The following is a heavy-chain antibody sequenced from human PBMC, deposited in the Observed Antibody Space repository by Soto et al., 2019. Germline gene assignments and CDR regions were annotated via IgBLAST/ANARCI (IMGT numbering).Heavy chain of an antibody. J-gene: IGHJ4*02. CDR1: GFTFSSYG. CDR2: IWHDGSNQ. CDR3: ARERGQIDY. V-gene: IGHV3-33*01. Sequence: GGSLRLSCAASGFTFSSYGMQWVRRAPGKGLEWVAVIWHDGSNQYYADSVKGRFTISRDNSNNILYLQLNSLRAEDTAVYYCARERGQIDYWGQGSQVTVSS.